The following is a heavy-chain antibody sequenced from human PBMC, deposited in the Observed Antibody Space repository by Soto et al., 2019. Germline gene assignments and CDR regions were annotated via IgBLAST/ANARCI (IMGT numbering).Heavy chain of an antibody. D-gene: IGHD1-26*01. CDR3: ARGGSYGDY. CDR1: GFIFSNYW. CDR2: IDTDGSNT. J-gene: IGHJ4*02. V-gene: IGHV3-74*01. Sequence: EVQLVESGGGLVQPGGSLRLSCDASGFIFSNYWMYWVRQTPGKGLVWVSRIDTDGSNTNYGDSVKGRFTIFRDNAKNTLWLQMNSLTVEDTAVYYCARGGSYGDYWGQGTLVTVSS.